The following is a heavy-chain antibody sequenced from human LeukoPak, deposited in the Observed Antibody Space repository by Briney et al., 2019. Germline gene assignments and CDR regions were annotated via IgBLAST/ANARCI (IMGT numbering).Heavy chain of an antibody. D-gene: IGHD4-23*01. Sequence: TPSETLSLTCTVSGGSISSSSYYWGWIRQPPGKGLEWIGSIYYSGNTYYNPSLKSRVTISIDTSKNQFSLKLSSVTAADTAVYYCANSANYGGNSGYFDYWGQGTLVTVSS. V-gene: IGHV4-39*01. J-gene: IGHJ4*02. CDR2: IYYSGNT. CDR1: GGSISSSSYY. CDR3: ANSANYGGNSGYFDY.